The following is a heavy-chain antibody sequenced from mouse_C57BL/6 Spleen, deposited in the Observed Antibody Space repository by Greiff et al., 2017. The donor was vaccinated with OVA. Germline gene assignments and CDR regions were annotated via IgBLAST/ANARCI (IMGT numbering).Heavy chain of an antibody. V-gene: IGHV1-72*01. CDR3: ARDPLLRRDYYAMDY. CDR2: IDPNSGGT. J-gene: IGHJ4*01. CDR1: GYTFTSYW. D-gene: IGHD1-2*01. Sequence: QVHVKQPGAELVKPGASVKLSCKASGYTFTSYWMHWVKQRPGRGLEWIGRIDPNSGGTKYNEKFKSKATLTVDKPSSTAYMQLSSLTSEDSAVYYCARDPLLRRDYYAMDYWGQGTSVTVSS.